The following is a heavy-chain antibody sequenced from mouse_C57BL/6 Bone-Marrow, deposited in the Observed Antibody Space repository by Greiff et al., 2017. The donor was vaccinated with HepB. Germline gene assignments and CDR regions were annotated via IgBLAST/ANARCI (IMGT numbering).Heavy chain of an antibody. Sequence: ESGPGLVKPSQSLSLTCSVTGYSITSGYYWNWIRQFPGNKLEWMGYISYDGSNNYNPSLKNRIPITRDTSKNQFFLKLNSVTTEDTATYYCARAGRFAYWGQGTLVTVSA. CDR1: GYSITSGYY. CDR3: ARAGRFAY. J-gene: IGHJ3*01. D-gene: IGHD3-3*01. V-gene: IGHV3-6*01. CDR2: ISYDGSN.